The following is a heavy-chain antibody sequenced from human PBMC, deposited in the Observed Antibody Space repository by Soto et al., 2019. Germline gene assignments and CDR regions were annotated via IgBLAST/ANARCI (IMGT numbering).Heavy chain of an antibody. CDR3: ARVGAEILLWFGELKFDP. CDR2: IYYSGSA. J-gene: IGHJ5*02. D-gene: IGHD3-10*01. Sequence: SETLSLTCTFSGCSISSGGYYLSWIRQHPGKGLEWIGYIYYSGSAYYNPSLKSRVTISVDTSKNQFSLKLSSVTAADTAVYYCARVGAEILLWFGELKFDPWGQGTLVTVSS. CDR1: GCSISSGGYY. V-gene: IGHV4-31*03.